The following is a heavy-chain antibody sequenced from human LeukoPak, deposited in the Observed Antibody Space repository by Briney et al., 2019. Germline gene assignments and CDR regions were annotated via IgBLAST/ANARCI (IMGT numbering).Heavy chain of an antibody. CDR2: ISSSSSYI. CDR1: GFTFSSYS. Sequence: PGGSLRLSCAASGFTFSSYSMNWVRQAPGKGLEWVSSISSSSSYIYYADSVEGRFTISGDNAKNSLYLQMNSLRAEDTAVYYCARYPDYGDPPGPIYYYYMDVWGKGTTVTVSS. J-gene: IGHJ6*03. V-gene: IGHV3-21*01. CDR3: ARYPDYGDPPGPIYYYYMDV. D-gene: IGHD4-17*01.